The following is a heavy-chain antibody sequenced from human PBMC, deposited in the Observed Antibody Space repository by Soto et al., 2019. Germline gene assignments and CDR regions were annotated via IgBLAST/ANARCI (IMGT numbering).Heavy chain of an antibody. CDR3: ARGEEEGADYFDS. J-gene: IGHJ4*02. CDR1: GFTFSSYA. Sequence: QVQLVESGGGVVQPGRSLRLSCAASGFTFSSYAMHWVRQAPGKGLEWVAVISYDGSNKYYADSVKGRFTISRDNSKNTLYLQMNSLRAADTAVYYCARGEEEGADYFDSGGQGTLVTVSS. CDR2: ISYDGSNK. V-gene: IGHV3-30-3*01.